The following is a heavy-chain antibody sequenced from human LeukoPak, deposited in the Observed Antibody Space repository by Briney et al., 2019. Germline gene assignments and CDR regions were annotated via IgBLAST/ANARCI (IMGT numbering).Heavy chain of an antibody. J-gene: IGHJ4*02. Sequence: SVKVSCKASGGSFSSYGISWVRQAPGRGLEWMGGSIPIFGTANYAQKFQGRVTITADESTSTAYMELSSLRSEDTAVYYCARDQGVRGLTRYIDCWGQGTLVTVSS. CDR2: SIPIFGTA. CDR1: GGSFSSYG. D-gene: IGHD3-10*01. CDR3: ARDQGVRGLTRYIDC. V-gene: IGHV1-69*13.